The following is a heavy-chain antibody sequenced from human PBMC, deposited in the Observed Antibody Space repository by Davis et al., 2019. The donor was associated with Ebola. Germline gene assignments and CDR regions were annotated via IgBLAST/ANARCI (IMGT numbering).Heavy chain of an antibody. J-gene: IGHJ4*02. D-gene: IGHD3-22*01. CDR2: INPNSGGT. CDR3: ARLYDSSGYRSGNRDY. CDR1: GYTFTGYY. V-gene: IGHV1-2*02. Sequence: ASVKVSCKASGYTFTGYYMHWVRQAPGQGLEWMGWINPNSGGTNYAQKFQGRVTMTRDTSISTAYMELSRLRSDDTAVYYCARLYDSSGYRSGNRDYWGQGTLVTVSS.